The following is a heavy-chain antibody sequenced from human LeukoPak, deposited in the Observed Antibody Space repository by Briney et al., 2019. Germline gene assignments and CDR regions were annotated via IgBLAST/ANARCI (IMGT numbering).Heavy chain of an antibody. CDR2: IKSKTDGGTT. Sequence: GGSLRLSCAASGFTFSNAWMSWVRQAPGKGLEWVGRIKSKTDGGTTDYAAPVKGRFTISRDDSKNTLYLQMNSLKTEDTAVYYCTTDSTDYDFWNGYYYYGMDVWGQGTTVTVSS. D-gene: IGHD3-3*01. V-gene: IGHV3-15*01. CDR1: GFTFSNAW. CDR3: TTDSTDYDFWNGYYYYGMDV. J-gene: IGHJ6*02.